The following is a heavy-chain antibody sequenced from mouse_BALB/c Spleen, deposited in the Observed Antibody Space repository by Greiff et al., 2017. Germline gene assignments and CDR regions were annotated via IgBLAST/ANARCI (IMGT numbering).Heavy chain of an antibody. J-gene: IGHJ2*01. CDR1: GYAFTNYL. D-gene: IGHD2-4*01. CDR2: INPGSGGT. Sequence: QVQLQQSGAELVRPGTSVKVSCKASGYAFTNYLIEWVKQRPGQGLEWIGVINPGSGGTNYNEKFKGKATLTADKSSSTAYMQLSSLTSDDSAVYFCARGGKNIYYDYDGPYFDYWGQGTTLTVSS. CDR3: ARGGKNIYYDYDGPYFDY. V-gene: IGHV1-54*01.